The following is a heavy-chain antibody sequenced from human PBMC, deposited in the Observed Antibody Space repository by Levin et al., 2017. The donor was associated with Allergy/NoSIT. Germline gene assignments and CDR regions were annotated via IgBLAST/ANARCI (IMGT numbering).Heavy chain of an antibody. V-gene: IGHV3-30*18. CDR1: GFTFSSYG. D-gene: IGHD3-22*01. CDR2: ISYDGSNK. CDR3: ANGGNYYDSL. Sequence: GGSLRLSCAASGFTFSSYGMHWVRQAPGKGLEWVAVISYDGSNKYYADSVKGRFTISRDNSKNTLYLQMNSLRAEDTAVYYCANGGNYYDSLWGQGTLVTVSS. J-gene: IGHJ4*02.